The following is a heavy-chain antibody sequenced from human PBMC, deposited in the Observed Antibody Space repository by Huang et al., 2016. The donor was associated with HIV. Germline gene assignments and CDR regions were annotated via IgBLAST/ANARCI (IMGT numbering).Heavy chain of an antibody. D-gene: IGHD3-10*01. J-gene: IGHJ3*01. CDR2: MNPKSGNV. CDR1: GYTFTNYD. Sequence: QIQLAQSGAEVQKPGASVKVSCKASGYTFTNYDINSVGQASGQGVEWMGWMNPKSGNVGYTKKFQGRVAILRNSSINTSYLEVTSLTSEDTAVYYCARGFGINYNHEAFDVWGQGTMVTVSS. CDR3: ARGFGINYNHEAFDV. V-gene: IGHV1-8*01.